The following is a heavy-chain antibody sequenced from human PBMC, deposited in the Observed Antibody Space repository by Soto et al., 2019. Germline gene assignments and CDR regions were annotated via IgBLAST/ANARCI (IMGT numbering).Heavy chain of an antibody. V-gene: IGHV3-21*01. J-gene: IGHJ5*02. CDR1: GFTFSSYS. CDR3: ATSPHCSSTSCPGTSNWFDP. Sequence: GGSLRLSCAACGFTFSSYSMNWVRQAPGKGLEWVSSISSSSSYIYYADSVKGRFTISRDNAKNSLYLQMNSLRAEDTAVYYCATSPHCSSTSCPGTSNWFDPWGQGTLVTVSS. CDR2: ISSSSSYI. D-gene: IGHD2-2*01.